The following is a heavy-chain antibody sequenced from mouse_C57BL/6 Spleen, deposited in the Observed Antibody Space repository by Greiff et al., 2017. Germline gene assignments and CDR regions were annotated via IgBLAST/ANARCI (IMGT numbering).Heavy chain of an antibody. J-gene: IGHJ4*01. CDR3: VLYGNYVGYAMDY. CDR1: GYSFTDYN. D-gene: IGHD2-1*01. Sequence: VQLQQSGPELVKPGASVKISCKASGYSFTDYNMNWVKQSNGKSLEWIGVINPNYGTTSYNQKFKGKATLTVDQSSSTAYMQLNSLTSEDSAVYYSVLYGNYVGYAMDYWGQGTSVTVSS. V-gene: IGHV1-39*01. CDR2: INPNYGTT.